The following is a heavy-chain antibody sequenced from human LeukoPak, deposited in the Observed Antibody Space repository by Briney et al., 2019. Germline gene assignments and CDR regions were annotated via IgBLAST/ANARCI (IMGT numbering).Heavy chain of an antibody. J-gene: IGHJ6*03. V-gene: IGHV4-59*01. Sequence: SETLSLTCTVSGGSISSYYWSWIRQAPGKGLEWIGYISYSGSTNYNPSLKTRVTMSVDTPENQFSLNLTSVTAADTAVYYCAREAAARFYMGVWGKGTTVSVSS. CDR2: ISYSGST. CDR1: GGSISSYY. D-gene: IGHD6-6*01. CDR3: AREAAARFYMGV.